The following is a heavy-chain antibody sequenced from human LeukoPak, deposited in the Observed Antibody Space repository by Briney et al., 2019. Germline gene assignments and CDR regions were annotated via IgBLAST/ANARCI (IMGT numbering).Heavy chain of an antibody. D-gene: IGHD6-19*01. V-gene: IGHV1-69*13. J-gene: IGHJ6*02. CDR3: ARDGSAVADNYYYYGMDV. CDR1: GYTFTGYY. Sequence: GASVKVSCKASGYTFTGYYMHWVRQAPGQGLEWMGGIIPIFGTANYAQKFQGRVTITADESTSTAYMELSSLRSEDTAVYYCARDGSAVADNYYYYGMDVWGQGTTVTVSS. CDR2: IIPIFGTA.